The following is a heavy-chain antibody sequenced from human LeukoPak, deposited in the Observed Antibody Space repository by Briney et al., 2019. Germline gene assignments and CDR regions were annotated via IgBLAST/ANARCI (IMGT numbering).Heavy chain of an antibody. Sequence: SETLSLTCTVSGYSISSGYYWGWIRQPPGKGLEWIGSIYHSGSTYYNPSLKSRVTISVDTSKNQFSLKLSSVTAADTAVYYCARDRYSSSWHDAFDIWGQGTMVTVSS. CDR2: IYHSGST. V-gene: IGHV4-38-2*02. CDR3: ARDRYSSSWHDAFDI. D-gene: IGHD6-13*01. CDR1: GYSISSGYY. J-gene: IGHJ3*02.